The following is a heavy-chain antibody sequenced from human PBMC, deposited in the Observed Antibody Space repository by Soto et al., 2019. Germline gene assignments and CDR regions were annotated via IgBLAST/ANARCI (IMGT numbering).Heavy chain of an antibody. J-gene: IGHJ3*02. CDR3: AREVGEVDYSSSSDAFDI. CDR2: IYYSGII. Sequence: QVQLQESGPGLVKPSQTLSLTCSVSGGSISSGDYYWSWIRHPPGKGLEWIAYIYYSGIIYYNPSLKSRVTMSRDTSKNQFFLNLDSVTAADTAVYYCAREVGEVDYSSSSDAFDIWGQGTMVTVSS. CDR1: GGSISSGDYY. V-gene: IGHV4-30-4*01. D-gene: IGHD6-6*01.